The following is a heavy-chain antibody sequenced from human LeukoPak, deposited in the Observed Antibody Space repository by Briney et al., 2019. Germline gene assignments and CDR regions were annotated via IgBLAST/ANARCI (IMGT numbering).Heavy chain of an antibody. V-gene: IGHV3-21*01. D-gene: IGHD3-10*02. CDR2: IGSSSSYI. CDR3: AELVITMIGGV. CDR1: RFTFSSYS. Sequence: GGSLRLSCAASRFTFSSYSMNWVRQAPGKGLEWVSSIGSSSSYIYYADSVKGRFTISRDNAKNSLYLQMNSLRAEDTVVYYCAELVITMIGGVWGKGTTVTISS. J-gene: IGHJ6*04.